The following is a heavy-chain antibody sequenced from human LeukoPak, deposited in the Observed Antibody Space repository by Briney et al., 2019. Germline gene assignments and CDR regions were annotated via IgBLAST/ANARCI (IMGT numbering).Heavy chain of an antibody. D-gene: IGHD2-8*02. V-gene: IGHV4-34*01. CDR2: INHSGGS. CDR3: ARTLLWPTGASES. CDR1: GGFFSGYY. Sequence: PAGTLSLTCAAYGGFFSGYYWTWIRQSPGKGLEWVGEINHSGGSNYKPSLESRVTISLDASRSQFSLKMNSLTAAGPAVYCCARTLLWPTGASESWGKGKTVTVFS. J-gene: IGHJ6*04.